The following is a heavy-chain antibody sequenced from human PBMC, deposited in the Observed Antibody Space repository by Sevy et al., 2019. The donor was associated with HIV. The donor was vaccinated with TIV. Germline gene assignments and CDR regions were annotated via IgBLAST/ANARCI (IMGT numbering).Heavy chain of an antibody. J-gene: IGHJ4*02. CDR1: GFTFSSYW. V-gene: IGHV3-7*01. CDR3: ASTADYGDYDEFDY. Sequence: GGSLRLSCAASGFTFSSYWMSWVRQAPGKGLEWVANIKQDGSEIYYVDSVKGRFTISRDNAKNSLYLQMNSLRAEDTAVYYCASTADYGDYDEFDYWGQGTLVTVSS. CDR2: IKQDGSEI. D-gene: IGHD4-17*01.